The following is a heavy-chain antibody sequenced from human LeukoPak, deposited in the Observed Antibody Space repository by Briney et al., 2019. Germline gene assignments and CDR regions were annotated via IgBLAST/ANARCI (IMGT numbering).Heavy chain of an antibody. J-gene: IGHJ4*02. Sequence: GGSLRLSCAASGFTFSAYWMHWVRQAPGKGLVWVSRIKYDGSTTTYADSVKGRFTISRDNAKNILYLQMNSLRVEDTAVYYCARDLDWLLFDYWGQGTLVTVSS. D-gene: IGHD3-9*01. CDR1: GFTFSAYW. V-gene: IGHV3-74*01. CDR2: IKYDGSTT. CDR3: ARDLDWLLFDY.